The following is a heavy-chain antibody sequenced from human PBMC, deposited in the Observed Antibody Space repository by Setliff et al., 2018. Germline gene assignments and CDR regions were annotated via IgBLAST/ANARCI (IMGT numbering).Heavy chain of an antibody. Sequence: RLSCAASGFTFSSYAMHWVRQAPGKGLEYVSSISSSGGNIYYANSVKGRFIISRDNSKSTLFLQMGSLRAEDMPVYYCARGGTYSSGPLDYWGQGILVTVS. CDR1: GFTFSSYA. D-gene: IGHD3-22*01. CDR2: ISSSGGNI. CDR3: ARGGTYSSGPLDY. J-gene: IGHJ4*02. V-gene: IGHV3-64*01.